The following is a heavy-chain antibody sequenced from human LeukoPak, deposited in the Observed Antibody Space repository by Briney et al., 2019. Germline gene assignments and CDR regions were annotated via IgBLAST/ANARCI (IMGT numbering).Heavy chain of an antibody. V-gene: IGHV4-39*01. CDR1: GGSISTSSYY. D-gene: IGHD6-13*01. Sequence: SEILSLTCTVSGGSISTSSYYWGWIRQPPRKGLGWIGSIYYSGSTYYNPSLKSRVTISVDTSKNQFSLKLSSVTAADTAVYYCARLTDSSSWYFNYWGQGTLVTVSS. J-gene: IGHJ4*02. CDR2: IYYSGST. CDR3: ARLTDSSSWYFNY.